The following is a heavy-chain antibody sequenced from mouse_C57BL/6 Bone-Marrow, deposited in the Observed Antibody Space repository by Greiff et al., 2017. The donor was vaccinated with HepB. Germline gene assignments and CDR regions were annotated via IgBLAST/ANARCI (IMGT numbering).Heavy chain of an antibody. CDR3: ATPSGYGSRFAY. V-gene: IGHV1-69*01. CDR1: GYTFTSYW. Sequence: VQLQQPGAELVMPGASVKLSCKASGYTFTSYWMRWVKQRPGQGLEWIGEIDPSDSYTNYNQKFKGKSTLTVDKSSSTAYMQLSSLTSEDSAVYYCATPSGYGSRFAYWGQGTLVTVSA. D-gene: IGHD3-2*02. J-gene: IGHJ3*01. CDR2: IDPSDSYT.